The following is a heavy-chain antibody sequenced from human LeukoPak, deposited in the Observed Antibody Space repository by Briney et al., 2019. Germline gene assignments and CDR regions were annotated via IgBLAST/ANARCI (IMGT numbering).Heavy chain of an antibody. Sequence: GASVKVSCKASGYTFTSYGISWVRQAPGQGLEWMGWISAYNGNTNYAQKLQGRVTMTTDTSTSTAYMELRSLRSDDTAVYYCARGSLYYYDSSVLFDYWGQGTQVTVSS. J-gene: IGHJ4*02. CDR2: ISAYNGNT. D-gene: IGHD3-22*01. CDR1: GYTFTSYG. V-gene: IGHV1-18*01. CDR3: ARGSLYYYDSSVLFDY.